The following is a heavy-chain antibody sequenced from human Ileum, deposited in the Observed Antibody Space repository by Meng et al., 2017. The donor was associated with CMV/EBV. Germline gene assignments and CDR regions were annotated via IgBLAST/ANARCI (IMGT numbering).Heavy chain of an antibody. CDR1: GYPFTSYT. D-gene: IGHD4-23*01. V-gene: IGHV1-18*01. CDR3: ARLNGGNSGDWFDP. Sequence: ASAKVSCKTSGYPFTSYTVSWVRQAPGQGLEWMGWITPYNGNTNYAQSVQGRVTMTTDPSTRTAYMELRNLTSDDTAVYYCARLNGGNSGDWFDPWAQGTLVTVSS. J-gene: IGHJ5*02. CDR2: ITPYNGNT.